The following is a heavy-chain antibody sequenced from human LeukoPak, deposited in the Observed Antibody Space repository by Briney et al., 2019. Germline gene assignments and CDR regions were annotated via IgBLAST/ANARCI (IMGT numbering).Heavy chain of an antibody. Sequence: ASVKVSCKASGYTFTSYYMHWVRQAPGQGLEWMGIINPSGGSTSYAQKFQGRVTMTTDTSTSTAYMELRSLGSDDTAVYYCARAAPIVVPSLYYFDYWGQGTLVTVSS. V-gene: IGHV1-46*01. CDR2: INPSGGST. CDR1: GYTFTSYY. CDR3: ARAAPIVVPSLYYFDY. J-gene: IGHJ4*02. D-gene: IGHD3-22*01.